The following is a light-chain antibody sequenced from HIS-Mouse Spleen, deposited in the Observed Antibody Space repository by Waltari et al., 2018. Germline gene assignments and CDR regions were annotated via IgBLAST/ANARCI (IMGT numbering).Light chain of an antibody. Sequence: SYELTQPPSVSVSPGQTASITCSGDKLGDKYACWYQQKPGQSPVLVIYQDSKRPSGIPGRFSGSKSGNTATLTISGTQAMDEADYYCQAWDSSTAGAVFGGGTKLTVL. CDR2: QDS. CDR1: KLGDKY. CDR3: QAWDSSTAGAV. J-gene: IGLJ2*01. V-gene: IGLV3-1*01.